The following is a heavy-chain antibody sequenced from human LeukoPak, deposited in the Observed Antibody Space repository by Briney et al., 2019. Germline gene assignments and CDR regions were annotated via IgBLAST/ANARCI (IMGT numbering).Heavy chain of an antibody. J-gene: IGHJ4*02. CDR1: GGSISSYY. D-gene: IGHD3-16*02. Sequence: SETLPLTCTVSGGSISSYYWSWIRQPPGKGLEWIGYIYYSGSTNYNPSLKSRVTISVDTSKNQFSLKLSSVTAADTAVYYCARDVSLDYWGQGTLVTVSS. CDR2: IYYSGST. CDR3: ARDVSLDY. V-gene: IGHV4-59*01.